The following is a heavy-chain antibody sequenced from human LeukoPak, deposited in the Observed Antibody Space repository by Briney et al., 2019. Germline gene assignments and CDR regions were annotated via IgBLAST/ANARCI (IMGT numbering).Heavy chain of an antibody. J-gene: IGHJ5*02. V-gene: IGHV3-7*01. Sequence: PGGSLRLSCAASGFTFSSYFMTWVRQAPGKGLEWVANIMQDGSKKYYVDFVKGRFSISRDNAKNSLFLHMNSLRAEDTAVYYCARDGEYYGSGNWFDPWGQGTLVTVSS. CDR3: ARDGEYYGSGNWFDP. CDR2: IMQDGSKK. D-gene: IGHD3-10*01. CDR1: GFTFSSYF.